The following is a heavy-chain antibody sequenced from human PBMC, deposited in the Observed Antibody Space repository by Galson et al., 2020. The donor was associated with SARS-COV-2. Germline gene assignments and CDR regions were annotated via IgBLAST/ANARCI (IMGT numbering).Heavy chain of an antibody. CDR2: ISAYNGNT. Sequence: ASVKVSCKASGYTFTSYGISWVRQAPGQGLEWMGWISAYNGNTNYAQKLQGRVTMTTDTSTSTAYMELRSLRSDDTAGYYCATTPVVVAATSDCDGMDVWGQGTTVTVSS. CDR3: ATTPVVVAATSDCDGMDV. V-gene: IGHV1-18*01. D-gene: IGHD2-15*01. J-gene: IGHJ6*02. CDR1: GYTFTSYG.